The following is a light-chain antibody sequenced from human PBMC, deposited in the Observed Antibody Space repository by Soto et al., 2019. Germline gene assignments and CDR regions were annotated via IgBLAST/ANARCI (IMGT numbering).Light chain of an antibody. CDR2: GAS. Sequence: EIVLTRSPGTLSLSPGERVTLSCRASQSLSSNYLAWYQQKPGQAPRLLIYGASSRATGIPDRFSVSGSGTEFTLTIRRLEPEDFAVYYCQQYAGSPRTFGQGTKVDIK. V-gene: IGKV3-20*01. CDR1: QSLSSNY. CDR3: QQYAGSPRT. J-gene: IGKJ1*01.